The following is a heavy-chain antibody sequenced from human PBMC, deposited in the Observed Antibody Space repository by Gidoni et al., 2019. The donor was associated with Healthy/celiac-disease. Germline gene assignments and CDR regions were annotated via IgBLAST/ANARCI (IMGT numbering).Heavy chain of an antibody. J-gene: IGHJ4*02. CDR1: GFTFSSYW. Sequence: EVQLVESGGGLVQPGGSLRLSCAASGFTFSSYWLSWVRLAPGKGLEWVDNIKQDGSEKYYVDSVKGRFTISRDNAKNSLYLQMNSLRAEDTAVYYCARASGPFYDFWSGYSAATYYFDYWGQGTLVTVSS. CDR2: IKQDGSEK. V-gene: IGHV3-7*01. D-gene: IGHD3-3*01. CDR3: ARASGPFYDFWSGYSAATYYFDY.